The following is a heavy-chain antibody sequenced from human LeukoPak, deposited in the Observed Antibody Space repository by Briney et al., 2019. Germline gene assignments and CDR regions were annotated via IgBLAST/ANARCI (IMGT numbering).Heavy chain of an antibody. Sequence: SETLSLTCTVSGGSISSYYWSWIRQPPGKGLEWIGYIYYSGSTNYNPSLKSRVTISVDTSKNQFSLKLSSVTAADTAVYYCARDVGPNGLLLWSQGTLVTVSS. D-gene: IGHD2-15*01. CDR3: ARDVGPNGLLL. J-gene: IGHJ4*02. CDR1: GGSISSYY. V-gene: IGHV4-59*01. CDR2: IYYSGST.